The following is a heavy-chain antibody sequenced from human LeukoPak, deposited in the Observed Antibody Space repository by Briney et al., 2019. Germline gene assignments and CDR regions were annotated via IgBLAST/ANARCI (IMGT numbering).Heavy chain of an antibody. Sequence: SVKVSCKASGGTFSSYAISWVRQAPGQGLEWMGRIIPIFGTANYAQKFQGRVTITTDESASTAYMELGSLRSEDTAVYYCARDRRDYHDSSGYLRDAFDIWGQGTMVTVSS. CDR3: ARDRRDYHDSSGYLRDAFDI. V-gene: IGHV1-69*05. D-gene: IGHD3-22*01. CDR2: IIPIFGTA. J-gene: IGHJ3*02. CDR1: GGTFSSYA.